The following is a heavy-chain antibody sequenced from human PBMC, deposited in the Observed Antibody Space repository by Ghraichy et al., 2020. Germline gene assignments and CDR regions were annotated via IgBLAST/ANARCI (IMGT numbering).Heavy chain of an antibody. CDR2: VYNSGLT. CDR3: ARVPTR. J-gene: IGHJ4*02. V-gene: IGHV4-59*12. Sequence: SQTFSLTCTVSGGSMDSYYWSWIRQPPGKGLEWIGYVYNSGLTDYNPSLKSRVTISLDTSKKQFFLNLTSVTAADTAVYYCARVPTRWGQGTLVTVSS. CDR1: GGSMDSYY.